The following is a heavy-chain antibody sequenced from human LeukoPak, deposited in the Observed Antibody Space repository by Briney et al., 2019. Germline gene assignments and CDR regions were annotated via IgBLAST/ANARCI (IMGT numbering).Heavy chain of an antibody. D-gene: IGHD2-21*02. J-gene: IGHJ4*02. Sequence: GGSLRLSCAASGFTFSSYAMSWVRQAPGKGLEWVSAISGSGGSTYYADSVKGRFTISRDNSKNTLYLQMNSLRAEDTAVYYCAKPPVPYCGGDCYFAYWGQGTLVTVSS. CDR2: ISGSGGST. V-gene: IGHV3-23*01. CDR1: GFTFSSYA. CDR3: AKPPVPYCGGDCYFAY.